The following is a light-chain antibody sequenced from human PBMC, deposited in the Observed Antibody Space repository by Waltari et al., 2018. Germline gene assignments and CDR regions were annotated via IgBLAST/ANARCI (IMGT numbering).Light chain of an antibody. V-gene: IGLV1-40*01. Sequence: QTVLTQPPAVSGAPGQRVTISCTGSGSTTRAGQDVHWYQQLPRAAPKLLIYGSSTRPLGVPDRFFGSTSGTSASLAITGLQAEDEADYYCQSYDTSLSVVFGGGTKLTVL. J-gene: IGLJ3*02. CDR3: QSYDTSLSVV. CDR1: GSTTRAGQD. CDR2: GSS.